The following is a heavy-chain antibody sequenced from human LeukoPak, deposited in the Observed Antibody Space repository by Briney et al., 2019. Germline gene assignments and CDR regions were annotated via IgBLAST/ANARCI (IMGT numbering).Heavy chain of an antibody. D-gene: IGHD2-15*01. J-gene: IGHJ4*02. V-gene: IGHV4-59*08. CDR3: ATYPRHCSGGTCYSIDY. Sequence: PSETLSLTCTVSGDSISSYHWTWIRQPPGRRLEWIGYVYYDGSTNYNPSLMSRVTISLDTSNKQFSLKLSSVTAADTAIYYCATYPRHCSGGTCYSIDYWGQGPLVTVSS. CDR1: GDSISSYH. CDR2: VYYDGST.